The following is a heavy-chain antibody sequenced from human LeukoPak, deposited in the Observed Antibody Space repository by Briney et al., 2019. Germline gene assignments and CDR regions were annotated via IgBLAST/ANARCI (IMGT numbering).Heavy chain of an antibody. D-gene: IGHD3-10*01. Sequence: SLKLSCKASGGTFSSYAISGVRQAPGQGLEWMGGNIPIFGTANYAQKFQGRVTITADKSTSTAYMELSSLRCEDTAVYYCARTWFGELLVSNWFDPWGQGTLVTASS. J-gene: IGHJ5*02. CDR1: GGTFSSYA. CDR3: ARTWFGELLVSNWFDP. V-gene: IGHV1-69*06. CDR2: NIPIFGTA.